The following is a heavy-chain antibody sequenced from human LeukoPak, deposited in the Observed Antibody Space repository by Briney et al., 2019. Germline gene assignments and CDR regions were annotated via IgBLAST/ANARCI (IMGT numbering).Heavy chain of an antibody. CDR1: GFTFSNYD. D-gene: IGHD1-26*01. J-gene: IGHJ6*02. CDR2: IGTAGDP. Sequence: QPGGSLRLSCAASGFTFSNYDIHWVRQATGKGLEWVSGIGTAGDPYYPGSVKGRFTISRENAKNSLYLQMNSLRAGDTAVYYCARGSAVVGATGYYNGMDVWGQGTTVTVSS. V-gene: IGHV3-13*05. CDR3: ARGSAVVGATGYYNGMDV.